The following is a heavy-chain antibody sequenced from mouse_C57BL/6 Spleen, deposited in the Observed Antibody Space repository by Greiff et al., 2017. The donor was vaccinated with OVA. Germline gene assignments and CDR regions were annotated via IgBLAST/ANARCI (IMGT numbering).Heavy chain of an antibody. CDR1: GFTFSDYY. CDR2: ISNGGGST. V-gene: IGHV5-12*01. J-gene: IGHJ3*01. CDR3: ARQRFAY. Sequence: EVQRVESGGGLVQPGGSLKLSCAASGFTFSDYYMYWVRQTPEQRLEWVAYISNGGGSTYYPDTVKGRFTISRDTAKNTLYLQRSRLKSEDTAIYYCARQRFAYWGQGTLVTVSA.